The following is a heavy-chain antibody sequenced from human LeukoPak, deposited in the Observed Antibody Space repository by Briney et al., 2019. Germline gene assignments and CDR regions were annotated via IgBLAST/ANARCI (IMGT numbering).Heavy chain of an antibody. J-gene: IGHJ5*02. CDR2: FDLEDGET. CDR1: GYTLTELS. CDR3: TTLRGLGIAIVGWFDP. Sequence: GASVKVSCKVSGYTLTELSIHWVRQAPGKGLEWMGGFDLEDGETIYAQKFQGRVTLTEDTSTDTAYMELSSLRSEDTAVYYCTTLRGLGIAIVGWFDPWGQGTLVTVSS. V-gene: IGHV1-24*01. D-gene: IGHD6-13*01.